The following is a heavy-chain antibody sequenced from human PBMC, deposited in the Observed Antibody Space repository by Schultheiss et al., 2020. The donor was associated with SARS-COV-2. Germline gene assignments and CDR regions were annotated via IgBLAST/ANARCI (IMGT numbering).Heavy chain of an antibody. V-gene: IGHV3-23*01. J-gene: IGHJ4*02. CDR3: ARDGYSSSGLDY. CDR1: GFTFSSYA. Sequence: GGSLRLSCSASGFTFSSYAMNWVRQAPGKGLEWVSAISGSGGSTYYADSVKGRFTISRDNSKNTLYLQMNSLRAEDTAVYYCARDGYSSSGLDYWGQGTLVTVSS. D-gene: IGHD6-13*01. CDR2: ISGSGGST.